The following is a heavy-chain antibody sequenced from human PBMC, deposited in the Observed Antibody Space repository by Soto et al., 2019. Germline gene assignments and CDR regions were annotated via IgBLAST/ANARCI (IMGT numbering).Heavy chain of an antibody. Sequence: QVQVVDSGGDLVNPGGSLRLSCAASGFTFNDYYMTWIRQAPGKGPEWISYISSDGSHTHYADSVKGRFTIARDNAKNSLYLQMNSLRVEDTALYYCVTPLIQWLFTDVWGQGTTVTVSS. J-gene: IGHJ6*02. D-gene: IGHD3-16*01. CDR3: VTPLIQWLFTDV. CDR1: GFTFNDYY. V-gene: IGHV3-11*06. CDR2: ISSDGSHT.